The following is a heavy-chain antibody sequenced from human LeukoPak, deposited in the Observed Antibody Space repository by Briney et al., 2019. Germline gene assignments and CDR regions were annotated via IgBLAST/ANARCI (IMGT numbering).Heavy chain of an antibody. CDR2: INPNSGGT. CDR1: GYTFTGYY. V-gene: IGHV1-2*02. J-gene: IGHJ6*02. D-gene: IGHD2-2*02. CDR3: ARERRIVVVPAAIGRGYYYYGMDV. Sequence: ASVKVSRKASGYTFTGYYMHWVRQAPGQGLEWMGWINPNSGGTNYAQKFQGRVTMTRDTSISTAYMELSRLRSDDTAVYYCARERRIVVVPAAIGRGYYYYGMDVWGQGTTVTVSS.